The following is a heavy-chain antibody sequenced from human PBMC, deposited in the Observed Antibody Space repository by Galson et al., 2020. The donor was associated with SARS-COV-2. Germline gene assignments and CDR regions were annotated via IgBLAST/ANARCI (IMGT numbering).Heavy chain of an antibody. CDR1: GDSVSSGSYY. J-gene: IGHJ5*02. CDR3: AREGGIYGSESYYNENWFDP. Sequence: SETLSLTCTVSGDSVSSGSYYWSWIRQPAGKGLEWIGRFYISGSTNYNPALKSRVSISVDMSKNQFSLTLNSVTAADTAVYYCAREGGIYGSESYYNENWFDPWGQGTLVTVSS. V-gene: IGHV4-61*02. D-gene: IGHD3-10*01. CDR2: FYISGST.